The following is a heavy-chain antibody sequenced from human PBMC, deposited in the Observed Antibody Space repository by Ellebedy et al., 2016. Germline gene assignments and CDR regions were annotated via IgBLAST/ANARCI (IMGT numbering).Heavy chain of an antibody. J-gene: IGHJ6*02. D-gene: IGHD6-13*01. CDR3: ARDDRDSSSWYEYYYYYGMDV. CDR1: GFIFSSYW. CDR2: IKQDGSEK. Sequence: GESLKISCAASGFIFSSYWMSWVRQAPGKGLEWVANIKQDGSEKYYVDSVKGRFTISRDNAKNSLYLQMNSLRAEDTAVYYCARDDRDSSSWYEYYYYYGMDVWGQGTTVTVSS. V-gene: IGHV3-7*03.